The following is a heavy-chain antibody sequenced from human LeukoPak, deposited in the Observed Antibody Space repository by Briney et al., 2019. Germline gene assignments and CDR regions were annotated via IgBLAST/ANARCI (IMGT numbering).Heavy chain of an antibody. CDR2: ISGGGWT. J-gene: IGHJ4*02. CDR3: AKECDYGNTSHMPCY. CDR1: ALPPSNYA. V-gene: IGHV3-23*01. Sequence: GGSLRLSCAASALPPSNYAMSWVRQAPGKGLEWVSSISGGGWTAYTDSVKGRFFISRETATNTLYLQMNSLRVEDTAVYYCAKECDYGNTSHMPCYWGQGTLVTVSS. D-gene: IGHD4-17*01.